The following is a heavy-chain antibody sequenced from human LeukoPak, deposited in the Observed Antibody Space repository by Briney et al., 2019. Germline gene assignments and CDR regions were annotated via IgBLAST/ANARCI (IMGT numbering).Heavy chain of an antibody. Sequence: ASVTVSCKVSGYTLSELSIHWVRQAPGEGLEWMGGFDPEDGKTIYAHKFQGRASMTDDTSTDTAYLELSSLRSEDTAVYYCATGIVASMYVFDIWGRGTMVTVSS. V-gene: IGHV1-24*01. J-gene: IGHJ3*02. D-gene: IGHD2/OR15-2a*01. CDR2: FDPEDGKT. CDR1: GYTLSELS. CDR3: ATGIVASMYVFDI.